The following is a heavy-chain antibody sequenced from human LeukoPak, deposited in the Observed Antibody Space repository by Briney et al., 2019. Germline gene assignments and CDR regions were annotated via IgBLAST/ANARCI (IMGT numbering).Heavy chain of an antibody. CDR1: GGSFSGYY. J-gene: IGHJ5*02. CDR3: AGVPAARDQIQYNWFDP. D-gene: IGHD2-2*01. CDR2: INHSGST. V-gene: IGHV4-34*01. Sequence: PSETLSLTCAVYGGSFSGYYWSWIRQPPGKGLEWIGEINHSGSTNYNPSLKSRVTISVDTSKNQFSLKLSSVTAADTAVYYAAGVPAARDQIQYNWFDPWGQGTLVTVPS.